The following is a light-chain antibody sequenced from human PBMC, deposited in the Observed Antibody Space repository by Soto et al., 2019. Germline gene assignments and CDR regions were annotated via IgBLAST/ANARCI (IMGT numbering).Light chain of an antibody. CDR3: QQYVSSPRT. CDR1: QSVSSSY. CDR2: GAS. Sequence: ELEIAQSPGSLYLCRGGRTTQNCRSSQSVSSSYLAWYQQKPGQAPRLLIYGASSRATGIPDRFSGSGSGTDFTLTISSLEPEDFAAYYCQQYVSSPRTFGRGTKVDIK. J-gene: IGKJ1*01. V-gene: IGKV3-20*01.